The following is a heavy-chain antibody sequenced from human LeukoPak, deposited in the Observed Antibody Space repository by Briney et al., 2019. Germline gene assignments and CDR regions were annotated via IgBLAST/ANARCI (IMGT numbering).Heavy chain of an antibody. CDR2: LHAAGGT. D-gene: IGHD3-16*01. J-gene: IGHJ4*02. CDR3: ARGSRLRGYYFDY. Sequence: GGSLRLSCAASGLTVSSNYITWVRQPPGKGLEWVSVLHAAGGTYYADSVKGRFTISRHISKNTVYLQMNSLRAEDTAVYYCARGSRLRGYYFDYWGQGTLVTVSS. V-gene: IGHV3-66*01. CDR1: GLTVSSNY.